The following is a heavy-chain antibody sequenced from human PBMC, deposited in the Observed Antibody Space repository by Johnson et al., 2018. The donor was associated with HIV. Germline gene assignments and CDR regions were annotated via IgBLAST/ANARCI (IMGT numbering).Heavy chain of an antibody. CDR3: ARAGYGDYWYAFDI. V-gene: IGHV3-30*02. CDR1: GFTFSSYG. CDR2: IRYDGSNK. J-gene: IGHJ3*02. Sequence: QMHLVESGGGVVQPGGSLRLSCAASGFTFSSYGMHWVRQAPGKGLEWVAFIRYDGSNKYYADSVKGRFTISRDNSKNTLYLQMNSLRAEDTAVYYCARAGYGDYWYAFDIWGQGTMVTVSS. D-gene: IGHD4-17*01.